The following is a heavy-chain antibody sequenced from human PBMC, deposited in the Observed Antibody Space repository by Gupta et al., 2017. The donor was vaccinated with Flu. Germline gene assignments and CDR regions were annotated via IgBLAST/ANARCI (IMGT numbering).Heavy chain of an antibody. J-gene: IGHJ4*02. CDR2: ISSSSSYI. CDR1: AFTFSSYS. CDR3: ARCLVPTMVRGVIGGDY. D-gene: IGHD3-10*01. Sequence: EVQLVESGGGLVKPGGSLRLSCAASAFTFSSYSMNWVRQAPGKGLEWVSSISSSSSYIYYADSVKGRFTISRDNAKNSLYLQMNSLRAEDTAVYYCARCLVPTMVRGVIGGDYWGQGTLVTVSS. V-gene: IGHV3-21*01.